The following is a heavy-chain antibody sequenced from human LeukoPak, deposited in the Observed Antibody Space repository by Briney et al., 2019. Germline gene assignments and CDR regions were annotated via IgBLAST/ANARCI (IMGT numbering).Heavy chain of an antibody. CDR2: FDPEDGET. J-gene: IGHJ3*02. CDR1: GYTLTELS. V-gene: IGHV1-24*01. D-gene: IGHD6-13*01. Sequence: ASVKVSCKVSGYTLTELSMHWVRQAPGKGLEWMGGFDPEDGETIYAQKFQGRVTMTEDTSTDTAYMELSSLRSEDTAVYYCATKVAAAGTYAFDIWGQGTMVTVPS. CDR3: ATKVAAAGTYAFDI.